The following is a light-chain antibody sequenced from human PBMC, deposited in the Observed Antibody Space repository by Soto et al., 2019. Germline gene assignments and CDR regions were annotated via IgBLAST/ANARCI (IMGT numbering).Light chain of an antibody. CDR3: HQYDNVPPIT. CDR1: QDISNR. CDR2: DAF. V-gene: IGKV1-33*01. Sequence: DIQMPQSPSSLSASVADRVTITCQARQDISNRLNWYQQKPGKAPTLLIYDAFNLQTGVPSRFSGSRSGTDFTITITSLQPEDIATYYCHQYDNVPPITFDQGTRLEIK. J-gene: IGKJ5*01.